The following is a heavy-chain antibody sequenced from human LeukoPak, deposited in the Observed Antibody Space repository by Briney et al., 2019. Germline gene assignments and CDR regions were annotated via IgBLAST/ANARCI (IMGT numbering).Heavy chain of an antibody. J-gene: IGHJ4*02. CDR1: GFTFSSYS. D-gene: IGHD4-17*01. CDR2: ISSSSSYI. CDR3: ARDLAYGDDGL. Sequence: GGSLRLSCAASGFTFSSYSMNWVRQAPGKGLEWVSSISSSSSYIYYVDSVKGRFTISRDNAKNSLYLQMNSLRAEDTAVYYCARDLAYGDDGLWGQGTLVTVSS. V-gene: IGHV3-21*01.